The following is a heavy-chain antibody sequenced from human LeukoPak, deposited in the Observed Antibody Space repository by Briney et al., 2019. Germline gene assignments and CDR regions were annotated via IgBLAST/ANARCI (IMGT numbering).Heavy chain of an antibody. Sequence: PSETLSLTCTVSGGSISSGSYYWSWIRQPAGKGLEWIGRIYTSGSTNYNPSLKSRVTISVDTSKNQFSLKLSSVTAADTAVYYCARAGSYELDYWGQGTLVTVSS. CDR3: ARAGSYELDY. D-gene: IGHD5-18*01. V-gene: IGHV4-61*02. J-gene: IGHJ4*02. CDR1: GGSISSGSYY. CDR2: IYTSGST.